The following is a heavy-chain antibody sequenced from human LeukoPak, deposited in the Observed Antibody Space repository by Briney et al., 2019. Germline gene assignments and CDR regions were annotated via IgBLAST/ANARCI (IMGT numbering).Heavy chain of an antibody. CDR3: AREGNGLLSKDFDY. CDR2: IGPHSSAT. Sequence: EASMKVSCKSSGFTFTDYYIHWVRQAPGQGLEWMGYIGPHSSATSSPQEFQGRVTMTRDTSMSTAYMELTRLTSDDTAVYYCAREGNGLLSKDFDYWGRGTLVTVSS. D-gene: IGHD2/OR15-2a*01. CDR1: GFTFTDYY. J-gene: IGHJ4*02. V-gene: IGHV1-2*02.